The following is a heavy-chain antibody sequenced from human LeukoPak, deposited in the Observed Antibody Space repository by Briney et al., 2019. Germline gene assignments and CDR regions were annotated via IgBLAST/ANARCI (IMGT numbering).Heavy chain of an antibody. CDR2: IYPVDSDT. J-gene: IGHJ6*02. CDR1: GSRFTSYW. CDR3: ARLVDYYYGMDV. D-gene: IGHD3-10*01. Sequence: GGSRDFSGKGSGSRFTSYWIDWVRRLPGKGLKGVGMIYPVDSDTRYRPSFQGQVPISADKSISTAYLQWSSLKASDTAMYYCARLVDYYYGMDVWGQGTMVTVSS. V-gene: IGHV5-51*01.